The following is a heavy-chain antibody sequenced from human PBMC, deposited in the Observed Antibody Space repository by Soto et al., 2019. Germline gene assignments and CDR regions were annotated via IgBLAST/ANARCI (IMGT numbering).Heavy chain of an antibody. V-gene: IGHV3-33*01. D-gene: IGHD3-10*01. CDR3: ARDPGLLWFGDRDYYYMDV. CDR2: IWYDGSNK. J-gene: IGHJ6*03. CDR1: GFTFSSYG. Sequence: GGSLRLSCAASGFTFSSYGMHWVRQAPGKGLEWVAVIWYDGSNKYYADSVKGRFTISRDNSKNTLYLQMNSLRAEDTAVYYCARDPGLLWFGDRDYYYMDVWGKGTTVTVSS.